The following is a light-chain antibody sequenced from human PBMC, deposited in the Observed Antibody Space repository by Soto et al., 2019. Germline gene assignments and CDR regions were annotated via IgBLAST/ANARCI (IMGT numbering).Light chain of an antibody. J-gene: IGKJ5*01. CDR1: QSVSSY. V-gene: IGKV3-11*01. Sequence: EIVLTQSPATLSLCPGERATLSCRASQSVSSYLAWYQQKPGQAPRLLIYDASNRATGIPARFSGSGSGTDFTLTISSLEPEDFGVYYCQQRSNWPITFGQGTRLEIK. CDR3: QQRSNWPIT. CDR2: DAS.